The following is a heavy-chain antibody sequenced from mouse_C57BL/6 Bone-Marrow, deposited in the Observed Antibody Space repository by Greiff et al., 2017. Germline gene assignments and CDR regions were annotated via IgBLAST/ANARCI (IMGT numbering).Heavy chain of an antibody. CDR1: GFTFSSYA. J-gene: IGHJ3*01. V-gene: IGHV5-4*01. D-gene: IGHD2-2*01. Sequence: EVNVVESGGGLVKPGGSLKLSCAASGFTFSSYAMSWVRQTPEKRLEWVATISDGGSYTYYPDNVKGRFTISRDNAKHNLYLQMSHLKSEDTAMYYCARDRGYESFAYWGQGTLVTVSA. CDR3: ARDRGYESFAY. CDR2: ISDGGSYT.